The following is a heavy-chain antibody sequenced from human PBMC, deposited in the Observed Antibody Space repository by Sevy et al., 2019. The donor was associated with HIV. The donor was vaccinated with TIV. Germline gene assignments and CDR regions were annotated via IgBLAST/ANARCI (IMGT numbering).Heavy chain of an antibody. J-gene: IGHJ4*02. CDR2: INHSGST. CDR3: ARRATVTLSFDY. D-gene: IGHD4-17*01. V-gene: IGHV4-34*01. CDR1: GGSFSGYY. Sequence: SETLSLTCAVYGGSFSGYYWSWIRQPPGKGLEWIGEINHSGSTNYNPSLKSRVTISVDTSKNQFSLKLSSVTAADTTVYYCARRATVTLSFDYWGQGTLVTVSS.